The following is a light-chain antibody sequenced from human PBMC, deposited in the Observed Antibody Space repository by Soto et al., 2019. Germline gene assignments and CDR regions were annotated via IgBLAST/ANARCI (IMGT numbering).Light chain of an antibody. CDR1: QSISSW. V-gene: IGKV1-5*03. J-gene: IGKJ4*01. CDR3: QQDNSYPLT. CDR2: KAS. Sequence: DIQMTQSPSTLSASVGDRVTITCRARQSISSWLAWYQQKPGKAPKLLIYKASSLESGVPSRFSGSGSGTEFTLSISSLQPADFATYYCQQDNSYPLTFGGGTKVEIK.